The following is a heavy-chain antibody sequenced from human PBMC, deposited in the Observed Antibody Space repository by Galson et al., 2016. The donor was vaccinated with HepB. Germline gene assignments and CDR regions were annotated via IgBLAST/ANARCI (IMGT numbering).Heavy chain of an antibody. CDR2: ISGSGDTT. CDR3: ASMGGGSGSWCKD. D-gene: IGHD6-13*01. J-gene: IGHJ4*02. Sequence: SLRLSCAASGFTFSSYPMSWARQAPGKGLEWVSRISGSGDTTNYADSVRGRFTISRDNSKSTLFLQLSSLRAGDTAVYYCASMGGGSGSWCKDWGQGNLVTVSS. V-gene: IGHV3-23*01. CDR1: GFTFSSYP.